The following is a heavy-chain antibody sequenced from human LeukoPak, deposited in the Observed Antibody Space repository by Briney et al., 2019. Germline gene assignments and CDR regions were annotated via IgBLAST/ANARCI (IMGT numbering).Heavy chain of an antibody. CDR2: IYHSGST. J-gene: IGHJ3*02. CDR3: ATLSGLYGDYGLVGAFDI. CDR1: GGSISSSNW. V-gene: IGHV4-4*02. D-gene: IGHD4-17*01. Sequence: PSGTLSLTCAVSGGSISSSNWWSWVRQPPGKGLEWIGEIYHSGSTNYNPSLKSRVTISVDKSKNQFSLKLSSVTAADTAVYYCATLSGLYGDYGLVGAFDIWGQGTMVTVSP.